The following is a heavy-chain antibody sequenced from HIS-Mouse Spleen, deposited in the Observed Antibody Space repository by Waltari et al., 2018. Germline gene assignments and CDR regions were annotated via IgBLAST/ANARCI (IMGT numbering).Heavy chain of an antibody. J-gene: IGHJ5*02. Sequence: QVQLQQWGAGLLKPSETLSLTCAVYGGSFSGYSWSWIRQPPGKGLEWIGEINHSGSTNYNPSLKSRVTISVDTSKNQFSLKLSSVTAADTAVYYCARGSGDRWFDPWGQGTLVTVSS. CDR1: GGSFSGYS. CDR2: INHSGST. V-gene: IGHV4-34*01. D-gene: IGHD3-10*01. CDR3: ARGSGDRWFDP.